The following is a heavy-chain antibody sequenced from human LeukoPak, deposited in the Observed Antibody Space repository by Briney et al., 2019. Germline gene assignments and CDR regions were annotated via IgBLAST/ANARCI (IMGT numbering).Heavy chain of an antibody. CDR1: GFTFSSYA. Sequence: GGSLRLSCAASGFTFSSYAMSWVRQAPGKGLEWVSSISGSGGGTYYADSVKGRFTISRDNAKNSLYLQMNSLRAEDTAVYYCARQYDSSDIWYYFDYWGQGTLVTVSS. D-gene: IGHD3-22*01. J-gene: IGHJ4*02. CDR2: ISGSGGGT. V-gene: IGHV3-21*01. CDR3: ARQYDSSDIWYYFDY.